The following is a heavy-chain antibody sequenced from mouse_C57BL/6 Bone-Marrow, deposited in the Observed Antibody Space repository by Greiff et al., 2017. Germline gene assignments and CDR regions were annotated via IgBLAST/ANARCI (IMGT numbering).Heavy chain of an antibody. Sequence: VQLQPSGPELVKPGASVKISCKASGYAFSSSWMNWVKQRPGKGLEWIGRIYPGDGDTNYNGKFKGKATLTADKSSSTAYMQLSSLTSEDSAVYFCARSAGTGYWGQGTTLTVSS. J-gene: IGHJ2*01. V-gene: IGHV1-82*01. D-gene: IGHD4-1*01. CDR2: IYPGDGDT. CDR3: ARSAGTGY. CDR1: GYAFSSSW.